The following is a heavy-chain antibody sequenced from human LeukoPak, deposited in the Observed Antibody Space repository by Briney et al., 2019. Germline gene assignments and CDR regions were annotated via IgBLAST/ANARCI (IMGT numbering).Heavy chain of an antibody. D-gene: IGHD3-22*01. CDR1: GFTFSSYA. CDR2: ISYDGSNK. Sequence: QSGGSLRLSCAASGFTFSSYAMHWVRQAPGEGLEWVAVISYDGSNKYYADSVKGRFTISRDNSKNTLYLQMSSLRVEDMAVYYCAKDQAPNDRSGYSPFDSWGQGTLVTVSS. J-gene: IGHJ4*02. CDR3: AKDQAPNDRSGYSPFDS. V-gene: IGHV3-30*04.